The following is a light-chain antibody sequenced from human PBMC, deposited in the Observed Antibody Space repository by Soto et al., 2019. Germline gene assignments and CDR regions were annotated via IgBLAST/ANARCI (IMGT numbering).Light chain of an antibody. V-gene: IGLV2-23*01. CDR2: EGS. CDR3: CSYAGSSTFVV. Sequence: QSALTQPASVSGSPGQSITIPCTGTSSDVGSYNRVSWYQQHPGKAPKLMIYEGSKRPSGVSNRFSGSKSGNTASLTISGLQAEDEAEYYCCSYAGSSTFVVFGGGTKLTVL. J-gene: IGLJ2*01. CDR1: SSDVGSYNR.